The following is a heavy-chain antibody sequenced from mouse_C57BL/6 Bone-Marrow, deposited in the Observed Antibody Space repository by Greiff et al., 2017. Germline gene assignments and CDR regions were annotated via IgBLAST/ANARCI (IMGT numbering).Heavy chain of an antibody. V-gene: IGHV14-4*01. J-gene: IGHJ2*01. CDR3: TTYGNLYYFDY. Sequence: EVKLLESGAELVRPGASVKLSCTASGFNIKDDYMHWVKQRPEQGLEWIGWIDPENGDTEYASKFQGKATITADTSSNTAYLQLSSLTSEDTAVYYCTTYGNLYYFDYWGQGTTLTVSS. D-gene: IGHD2-10*02. CDR2: IDPENGDT. CDR1: GFNIKDDY.